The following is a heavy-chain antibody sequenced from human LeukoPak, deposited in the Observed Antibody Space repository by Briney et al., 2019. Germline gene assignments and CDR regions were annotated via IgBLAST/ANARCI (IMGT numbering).Heavy chain of an antibody. CDR3: ARHVDYFYCMDV. J-gene: IGHJ6*03. CDR2: IYPGDSVI. Sequence: GESLKISCRASGYSFPNYWIAWVRQMPGKGLEWMGIIYPGDSVIIYSPSFQGQVTISADKSISTAYLQWASVKASDTAIYYCARHVDYFYCMDVWGKGTTVTISS. CDR1: GYSFPNYW. V-gene: IGHV5-51*01.